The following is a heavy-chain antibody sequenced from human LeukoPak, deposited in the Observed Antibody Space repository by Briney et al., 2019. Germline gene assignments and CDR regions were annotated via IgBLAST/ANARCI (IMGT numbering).Heavy chain of an antibody. V-gene: IGHV4-4*09. D-gene: IGHD3-10*01. Sequence: PSETLSLTCTVSGGSISSYYWRWVREPPGKGLEWIGDVYISGGTNYNPSPKSRVTLSVDTSTNHFSLKLSSVTAADTAVYYCARLGAGYYGSGSYYSLDYYRQGTLATVSS. CDR1: GGSISSYY. CDR2: VYISGGT. J-gene: IGHJ4*02. CDR3: ARLGAGYYGSGSYYSLDY.